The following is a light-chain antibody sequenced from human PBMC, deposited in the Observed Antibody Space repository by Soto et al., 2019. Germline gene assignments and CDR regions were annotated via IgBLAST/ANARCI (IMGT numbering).Light chain of an antibody. J-gene: IGKJ3*01. CDR2: LGS. CDR1: QSLLHSNGYNS. Sequence: IVMTQSPLSLPVTPGEPASISCRSSQSLLHSNGYNSLDWYLQKPGQSPQLLIYLGSNRASGVPDRFSGSGSGTDFTLKISRVEAEDVGVYYCMQALQTPITFGPGTKVDIK. CDR3: MQALQTPIT. V-gene: IGKV2-28*01.